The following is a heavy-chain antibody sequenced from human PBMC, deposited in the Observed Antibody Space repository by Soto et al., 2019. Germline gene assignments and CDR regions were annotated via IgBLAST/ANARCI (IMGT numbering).Heavy chain of an antibody. D-gene: IGHD5-12*01. CDR1: GFTFSSYS. J-gene: IGHJ4*02. CDR2: ISSSSSYI. CDR3: ASYSGYDRDFDY. Sequence: EVQLVESGGGLVKPGGSLRLSCAASGFTFSSYSMNWVRQAPGKGLEWVSSISSSSSYIYYADSVKGRFTISRDNAKDSLELQKNSLRGEDTAVYYCASYSGYDRDFDYWGQGTLVTVSS. V-gene: IGHV3-21*01.